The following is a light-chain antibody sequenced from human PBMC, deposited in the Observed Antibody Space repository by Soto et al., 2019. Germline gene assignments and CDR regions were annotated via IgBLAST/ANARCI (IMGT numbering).Light chain of an antibody. J-gene: IGKJ1*01. V-gene: IGKV3-20*01. Sequence: EVLMTQSPATVSVSPWERATLSCRASQSVGRNLAWYQQKPGQAPRLLIYGAFSRATDAPDRFSGSESGTDFTLTIVRLAPEDSAVYYCQQYSTSPRTFGQGTKVDI. CDR3: QQYSTSPRT. CDR1: QSVGRN. CDR2: GAF.